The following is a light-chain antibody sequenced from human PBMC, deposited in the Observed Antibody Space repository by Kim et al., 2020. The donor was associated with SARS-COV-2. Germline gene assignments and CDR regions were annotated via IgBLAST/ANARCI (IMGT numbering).Light chain of an antibody. CDR2: YDK. V-gene: IGLV3-21*04. CDR3: QLWDSSSDHWV. Sequence: SYELTQPPSVSVAPGKTATITCGGDNIGRKIVHWYQQKPGQAPVLVIYYDKDRPSGIPERFSGSNSENTATLTISRVEAGDEADFYCQLWDSSSDHWVFGGGTQLTVL. CDR1: NIGRKI. J-gene: IGLJ3*02.